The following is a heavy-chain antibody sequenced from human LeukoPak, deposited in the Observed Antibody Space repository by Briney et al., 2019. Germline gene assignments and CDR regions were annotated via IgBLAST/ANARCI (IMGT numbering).Heavy chain of an antibody. D-gene: IGHD3-22*01. Sequence: GGSLRLSCAVSGFTLSSNWMNWVRQAPGKGLEWVAIINQDGSEKYYVDSVKGRFTISRDNAQNSLYLQINSLRAEDTAVYYCAKCGLTMIVMNNALWETGGQGKMGTSSS. V-gene: IGHV3-7*01. CDR3: AKCGLTMIVMNNALWET. J-gene: IGHJ3*01. CDR1: GFTLSSNW. CDR2: INQDGSEK.